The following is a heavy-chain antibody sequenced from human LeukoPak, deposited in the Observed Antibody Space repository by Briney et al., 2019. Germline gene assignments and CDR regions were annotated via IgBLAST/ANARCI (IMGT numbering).Heavy chain of an antibody. CDR2: IYPGDSDT. CDR3: ARSYGSGSYGGAFDI. V-gene: IGHV5-51*01. D-gene: IGHD3-10*01. Sequence: GESLKISCKGSGYFFTSYWIAWVRQMPGKGLEWMGIIYPGDSDTRYSPSFQGEVTMSADKSISTAYLQWSSLKASDTAMYYCARSYGSGSYGGAFDIWGQGTMVTVSS. CDR1: GYFFTSYW. J-gene: IGHJ3*02.